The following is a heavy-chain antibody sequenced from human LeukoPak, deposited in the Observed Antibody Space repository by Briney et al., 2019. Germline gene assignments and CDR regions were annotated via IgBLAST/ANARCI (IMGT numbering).Heavy chain of an antibody. CDR1: GDSISSSSYY. J-gene: IGHJ6*03. Sequence: SETLSLTCIVSGDSISSSSYYWGWIRQPPGKGLEWIGSLDYSGSTYYNPSLKSRVTISVDTSKNQFSLKLSSVTAADTAVYYCARGNIVVVVAAIGYYYMDVWGKGTTVTVSS. D-gene: IGHD2-15*01. CDR2: LDYSGST. CDR3: ARGNIVVVVAAIGYYYMDV. V-gene: IGHV4-39*07.